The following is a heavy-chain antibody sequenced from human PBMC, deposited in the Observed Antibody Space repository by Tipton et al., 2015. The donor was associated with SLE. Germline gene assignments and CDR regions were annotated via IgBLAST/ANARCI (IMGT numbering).Heavy chain of an antibody. CDR1: GGSISSYY. D-gene: IGHD3-22*01. CDR2: IYYSGST. J-gene: IGHJ4*02. Sequence: TLSLTCTVSGGSISSYYWSWIRQPPGKGLEWIGYIYYSGSTNYNPSLKSRVTISVDTSKNQFSLKLSSVTAADTAVYYCARGIRYYYDSSGYPFDYWGQGTLVTVSS. CDR3: ARGIRYYYDSSGYPFDY. V-gene: IGHV4-59*01.